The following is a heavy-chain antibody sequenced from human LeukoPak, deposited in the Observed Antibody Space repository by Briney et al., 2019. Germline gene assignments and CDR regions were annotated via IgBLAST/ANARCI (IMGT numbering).Heavy chain of an antibody. Sequence: PSETLSLTCTVSGGSISSSSYYWGGIRQPPGKGLEWIGSIYYSGSTYYNPSLKSRVTISVDTSKNQFSLKLSSVTAADTAVYYCARDKSGEFDYWGQGTPVTVSS. CDR2: IYYSGST. CDR1: GGSISSSSYY. CDR3: ARDKSGEFDY. V-gene: IGHV4-39*07. J-gene: IGHJ4*02. D-gene: IGHD7-27*01.